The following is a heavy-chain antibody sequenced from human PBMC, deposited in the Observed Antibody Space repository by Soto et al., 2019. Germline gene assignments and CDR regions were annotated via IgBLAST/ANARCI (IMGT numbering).Heavy chain of an antibody. CDR2: IIPILGIA. CDR1: GGTFSSYT. Sequence: ASVKVSCKASGGTFSSYTISWVRQAPGQGLEWMGRIIPILGIANYAQKFQGRVTITADKSTSTAYMELSSLRSEDTAVYYCATNWGRTGPAFDIWGQGTMVTVSS. V-gene: IGHV1-69*02. D-gene: IGHD7-27*01. J-gene: IGHJ3*02. CDR3: ATNWGRTGPAFDI.